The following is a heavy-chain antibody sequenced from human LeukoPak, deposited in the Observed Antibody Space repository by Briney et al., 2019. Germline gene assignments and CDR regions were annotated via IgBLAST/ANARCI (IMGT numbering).Heavy chain of an antibody. V-gene: IGHV1-69*05. CDR3: ARTRPHYDFWSGSNLRGPSYFDY. Sequence: SVKVSCKASGYTFTGYYMHCVRQAPGQGLEWMGRIIPIFGTANYAQKFQGRVTTTTDESTSTAYMELSSLRSEDTAVYYGARTRPHYDFWSGSNLRGPSYFDYWGQGTLVTVSS. J-gene: IGHJ4*02. CDR2: IIPIFGTA. CDR1: GYTFTGYY. D-gene: IGHD3-3*01.